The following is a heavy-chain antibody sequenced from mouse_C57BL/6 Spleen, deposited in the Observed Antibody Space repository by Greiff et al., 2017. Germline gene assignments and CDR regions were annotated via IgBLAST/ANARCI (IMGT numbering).Heavy chain of an antibody. CDR1: GYTFTSYW. J-gene: IGHJ2*01. Sequence: QVQLQQPGAELVKPGDSVKMSCKASGYTFTSYWITWVKQRPGQGLEWIGDIYPGSGSTNYNEKFKSKATLTLDTSSSTAYMQRSSLTSEDSAVYYCAREGYDAYSNQDYFDYWGQGTTLTVSS. D-gene: IGHD2-5*01. V-gene: IGHV1-55*01. CDR2: IYPGSGST. CDR3: AREGYDAYSNQDYFDY.